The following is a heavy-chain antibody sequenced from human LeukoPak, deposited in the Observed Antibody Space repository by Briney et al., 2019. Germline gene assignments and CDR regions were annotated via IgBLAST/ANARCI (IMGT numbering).Heavy chain of an antibody. V-gene: IGHV4-39*07. Sequence: SETLSLTCTVTGGSISSSSYYWGWIRQPPGKGLEWIGSIHYSGSTNYNPSLKSRVTISVDTSKNQFSLKLSSVTAADTAVYYCARGIYSGSYYYYYYMDVWGKGTTVTISS. CDR1: GGSISSSSYY. CDR2: IHYSGST. D-gene: IGHD1-26*01. J-gene: IGHJ6*03. CDR3: ARGIYSGSYYYYYYMDV.